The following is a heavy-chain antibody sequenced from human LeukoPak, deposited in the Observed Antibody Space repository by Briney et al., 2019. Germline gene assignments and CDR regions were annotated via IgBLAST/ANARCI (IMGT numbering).Heavy chain of an antibody. D-gene: IGHD3-10*01. Sequence: SETLSLTCTVSGVSISNYYWSWIRQPAGKGLEWIRRIHTSGSTNYNPSLESRVTVSVDTSKNQFSLKLSSVTAADTAVYYCARVGMVGGFNWFDPWGQGTLVTVSS. V-gene: IGHV4-4*07. CDR1: GVSISNYY. CDR3: ARVGMVGGFNWFDP. CDR2: IHTSGST. J-gene: IGHJ5*02.